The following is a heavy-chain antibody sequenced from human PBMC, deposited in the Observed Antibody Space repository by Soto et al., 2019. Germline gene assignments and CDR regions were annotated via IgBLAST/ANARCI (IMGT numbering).Heavy chain of an antibody. D-gene: IGHD4-17*01. V-gene: IGHV1-69*01. CDR3: ASMTGRTTAFDI. Sequence: QVQLVQSGAEVKKPGSSVKGSCKASGGTFSSYDISWVRQAPGQGLEWMGGIIPIFGTANYAQKFQGRVTITSNESTSTAYMELSSLRSEDTAVDYCASMTGRTTAFDIWGQGTMVTVSS. CDR2: IIPIFGTA. CDR1: GGTFSSYD. J-gene: IGHJ3*02.